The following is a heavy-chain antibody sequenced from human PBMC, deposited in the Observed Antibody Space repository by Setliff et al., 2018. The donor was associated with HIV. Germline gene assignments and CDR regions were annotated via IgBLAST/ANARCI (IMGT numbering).Heavy chain of an antibody. D-gene: IGHD3-22*01. CDR2: INGGIGNT. CDR3: ARGRTMSWFDP. Sequence: ASVKVSCKASGYTFTTYAMHWVRQAPGQSLEWMGWINGGIGNTKYSQKFQGRVTMTRDTSTRTVYMELSSLRSEDTAVYYCARGRTMSWFDPWGQGTLVTV. CDR1: GYTFTTYA. J-gene: IGHJ5*02. V-gene: IGHV1-3*01.